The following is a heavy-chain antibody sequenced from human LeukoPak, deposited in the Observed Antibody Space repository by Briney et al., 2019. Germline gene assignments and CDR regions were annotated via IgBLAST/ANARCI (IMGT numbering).Heavy chain of an antibody. CDR3: ASSRGYSYGYGPLYYFDY. CDR2: IHYSGST. Sequence: SETLSLTCTVSGGSISSYYWSWIRQPPGKGLEWIGYIHYSGSTNYNPSLKSRVTISVDMSKNQFSLKLSSVTAADTAVYYCASSRGYSYGYGPLYYFDYWGQGTLVTVSS. CDR1: GGSISSYY. D-gene: IGHD5-18*01. V-gene: IGHV4-59*12. J-gene: IGHJ4*02.